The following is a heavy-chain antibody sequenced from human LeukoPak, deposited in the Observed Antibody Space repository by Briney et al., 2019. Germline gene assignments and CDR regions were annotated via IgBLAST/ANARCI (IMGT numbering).Heavy chain of an antibody. CDR3: ARTYYYGSGSYKIDP. J-gene: IGHJ5*02. CDR1: GYTFTSYG. V-gene: IGHV7-4-1*02. CDR2: INTDTGNP. Sequence: ASVKVSCKASGYTFTSYGISWVRQAPGQGLEWMGWINTDTGNPTYAQGFTGRFVFSLDTSVSTAYLQISSLKAEDTAVYFCARTYYYGSGSYKIDPRGQGTLVTVSS. D-gene: IGHD3-10*01.